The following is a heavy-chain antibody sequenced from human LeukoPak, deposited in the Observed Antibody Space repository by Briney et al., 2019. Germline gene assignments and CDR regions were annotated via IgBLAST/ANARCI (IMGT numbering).Heavy chain of an antibody. Sequence: SETLSLTCAVYGGSFSGYYWSWIRQPPGKGLEWIGEINHSGSTNYNPSLKSRVTISVDTSKNQFSLKLSSVTAADTAVYYCARGYYGSGSYAYNWFDPWGQGTLVTVSS. CDR1: GGSFSGYY. V-gene: IGHV4-34*01. CDR3: ARGYYGSGSYAYNWFDP. J-gene: IGHJ5*02. CDR2: INHSGST. D-gene: IGHD3-10*01.